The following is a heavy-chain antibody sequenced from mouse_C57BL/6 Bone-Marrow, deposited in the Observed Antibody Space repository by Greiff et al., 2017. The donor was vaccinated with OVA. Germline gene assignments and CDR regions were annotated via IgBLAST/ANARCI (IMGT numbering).Heavy chain of an antibody. Sequence: EVKLVDSGGGLVKPGGSLKLSCAASGFTFSSYALSWVRQTPEKRLEWVATISDGGSYIYYPDNVKGRFTISRDNAKNNLYLQMSHLKSEDTAMYYCARGTGARFAYWGKGTLVTVSA. CDR2: ISDGGSYI. CDR3: ARGTGARFAY. D-gene: IGHD4-1*01. V-gene: IGHV5-4*03. CDR1: GFTFSSYA. J-gene: IGHJ3*01.